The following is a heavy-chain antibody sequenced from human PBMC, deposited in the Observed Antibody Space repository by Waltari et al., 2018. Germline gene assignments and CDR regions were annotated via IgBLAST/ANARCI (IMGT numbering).Heavy chain of an antibody. CDR1: GYTFTSYD. CDR3: ARRFGEPQSGWFDP. CDR2: IYPGDSDT. Sequence: VQLVQSGAEVKKPGASVKVSCKASGYTFTSYDINWVRQATGQGLEWMGIIYPGDSDTRYSPSFQGQVTISADKSISTAYLQWSSLKASDTAMYYCARRFGEPQSGWFDPWGQGTLVTVSS. V-gene: IGHV5-51*01. J-gene: IGHJ5*02. D-gene: IGHD3-10*01.